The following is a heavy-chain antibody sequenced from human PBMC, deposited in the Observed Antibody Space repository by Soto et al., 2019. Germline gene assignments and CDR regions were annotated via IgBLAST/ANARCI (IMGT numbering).Heavy chain of an antibody. CDR1: GCTFSSYA. D-gene: IGHD2-2*01. Sequence: SVKVSCKASGCTFSSYAISWVRQAPGQGLEWMGGIIPIFDTTNYAQKFQGRVTITADESTRTAYMELSSLRSEDTAVYYCARHDCISSSCYYYYYYVMEVWGQGTTVTVSS. CDR2: IIPIFDTT. CDR3: ARHDCISSSCYYYYYYVMEV. V-gene: IGHV1-69*13. J-gene: IGHJ6*02.